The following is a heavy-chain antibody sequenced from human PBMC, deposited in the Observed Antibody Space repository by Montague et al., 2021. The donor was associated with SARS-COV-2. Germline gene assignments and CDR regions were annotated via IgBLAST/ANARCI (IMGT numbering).Heavy chain of an antibody. Sequence: TLSLTCTVSGGSISSGGYYWSWIRQHPGKGLEWIGYIYYSGSTYYNPSLKSRVTISVDTSKNQFSLKLSSVTAADTAVYYCARDTRITMLVVVNRYGMDVWGQGTTVTASS. CDR3: ARDTRITMLVVVNRYGMDV. J-gene: IGHJ6*02. CDR2: IYYSGST. D-gene: IGHD3-22*01. V-gene: IGHV4-31*03. CDR1: GGSISSGGYY.